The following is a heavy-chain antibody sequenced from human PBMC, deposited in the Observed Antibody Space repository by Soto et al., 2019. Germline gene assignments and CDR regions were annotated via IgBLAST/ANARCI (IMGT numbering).Heavy chain of an antibody. CDR1: GGHFSSYS. Sequence: GGSLRLSCTASGGHFSSYSMNWVRQAPGRGLEWVSSISSSSYIYYADSVKGRFTISRDNAKNSLYLQMNSLRAEDTAVYYCARDRYTYGMDVWGQGTTVTVSS. CDR3: ARDRYTYGMDV. CDR2: ISSSSYI. V-gene: IGHV3-21*01. D-gene: IGHD3-16*02. J-gene: IGHJ6*02.